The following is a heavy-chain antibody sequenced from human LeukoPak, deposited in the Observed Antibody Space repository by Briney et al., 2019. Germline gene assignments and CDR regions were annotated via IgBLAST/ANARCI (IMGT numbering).Heavy chain of an antibody. V-gene: IGHV3-48*01. J-gene: IGHJ6*03. D-gene: IGHD3-10*01. CDR3: AKGGRGSGSYPDVTYYYYMDV. Sequence: QPGGSLRLSCAASGFTFSSYAMHWVRQAPGKGLEWVSYISSSGSTIYYADSVKGRFTISRDNSKNTLYLQMNSLRAEDTAVYYCAKGGRGSGSYPDVTYYYYMDVWGKGTTVTISS. CDR1: GFTFSSYA. CDR2: ISSSGSTI.